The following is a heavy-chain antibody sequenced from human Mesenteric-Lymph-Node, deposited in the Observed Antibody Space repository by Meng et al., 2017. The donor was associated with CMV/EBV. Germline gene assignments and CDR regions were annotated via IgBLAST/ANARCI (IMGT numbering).Heavy chain of an antibody. D-gene: IGHD3-10*01. V-gene: IGHV1-18*01. CDR1: GYTFTSYG. CDR3: ARDSLRPGVTPNWLDP. CDR2: ISAYNDNT. J-gene: IGHJ5*02. Sequence: SGYTFTSYGISWVRQAPGQGLEWMGWISAYNDNTKYAQKLQGRVTMTTDTSTSTAYMELRSLRSDDTAIYYCARDSLRPGVTPNWLDPWGQGTLVTVSS.